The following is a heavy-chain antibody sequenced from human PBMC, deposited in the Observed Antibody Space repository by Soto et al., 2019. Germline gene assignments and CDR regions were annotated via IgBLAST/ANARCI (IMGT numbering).Heavy chain of an antibody. D-gene: IGHD6-13*01. CDR2: ISYDGSNK. CDR1: GFTFSSQW. J-gene: IGHJ6*02. V-gene: IGHV3-30-3*01. Sequence: PGGSLRLSCAASGFTFSSQWMHWVRQAPGKGLVWVAVISYDGSNKYYADSVKGRFTISRDNSKNTLYLQMNSLRAEDTAVYYCARDRRTIAAAVGYYYYGMDVWGQGTTVTVSS. CDR3: ARDRRTIAAAVGYYYYGMDV.